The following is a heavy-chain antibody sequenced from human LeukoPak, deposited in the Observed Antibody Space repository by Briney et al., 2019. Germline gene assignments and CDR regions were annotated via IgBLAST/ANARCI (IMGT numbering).Heavy chain of an antibody. D-gene: IGHD6-19*01. J-gene: IGHJ3*02. CDR1: GFTFSSYG. Sequence: GGSLRLSCAASGFTFSSYGMNWVRQAPGKGLEWVSSISSSSSYIYYADSVKGRFTISRDNAKNSLYLQMNSLRAEDTAVYYCARFSGRAFDIWGQGTMVTVSS. CDR3: ARFSGRAFDI. CDR2: ISSSSSYI. V-gene: IGHV3-21*01.